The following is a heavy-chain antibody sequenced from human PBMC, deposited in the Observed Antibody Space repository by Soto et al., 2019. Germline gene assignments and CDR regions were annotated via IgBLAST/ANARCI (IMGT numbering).Heavy chain of an antibody. V-gene: IGHV3-21*06. CDR1: GFTFTRYS. CDR3: ARESEDLASNFDY. J-gene: IGHJ4*02. CDR2: ISSTTNYI. Sequence: GGSLRLSCAASGFTFTRYSMNWVRQAPGKGLEWVSSISSTTNYIYYGDSMKGRFTISRDNAKNSLYLEMNSLRAEDTAVYYCARESEDLASNFDYWGQGTLVTVSS.